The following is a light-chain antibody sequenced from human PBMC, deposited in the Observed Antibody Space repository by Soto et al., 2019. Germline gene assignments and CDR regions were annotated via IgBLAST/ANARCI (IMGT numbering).Light chain of an antibody. CDR3: ASYTSRSTLA. Sequence: QSALTQPASVSGSPGESITISCTGTTSDVGGYNSISWHQQHPGKAPKLLVYDVNNRPSGVSNRFSGSKSGNTASLTISGLQAEDEADYYFASYTSRSTLAFGGGTKLTVL. CDR2: DVN. J-gene: IGLJ2*01. V-gene: IGLV2-14*03. CDR1: TSDVGGYNS.